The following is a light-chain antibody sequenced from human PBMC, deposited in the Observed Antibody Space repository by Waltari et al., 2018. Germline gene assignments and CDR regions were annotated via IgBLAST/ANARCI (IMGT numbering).Light chain of an antibody. J-gene: IGLJ3*02. V-gene: IGLV1-44*01. CDR3: AAWDDTLNGRWE. CDR2: RND. Sequence: QSVLTQPPSASATPGQRVTPSCSGSSSNIGSNIVNWYQQVPGTTPKPLIYRNDQRPSGVPDRFSGSKSGTSASLAISGLRSEDEADYYCAAWDDTLNGRWEFGGGTKLTVL. CDR1: SSNIGSNI.